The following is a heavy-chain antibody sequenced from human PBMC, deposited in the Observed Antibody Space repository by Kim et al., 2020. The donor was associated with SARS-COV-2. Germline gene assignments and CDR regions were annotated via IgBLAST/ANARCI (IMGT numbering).Heavy chain of an antibody. V-gene: IGHV5-10-1*01. CDR3: ARLDYYGSGRGGMDV. CDR1: GYSFTSYW. D-gene: IGHD3-10*01. Sequence: GESLKISCKGSGYSFTSYWISWVRQMPGKGLEWMGRIDPSDSYTNYSPSFQGHVTISADKSISTAYLQWSSLKASDTAMYYCARLDYYGSGRGGMDVWGQGTTVTVSS. J-gene: IGHJ6*02. CDR2: IDPSDSYT.